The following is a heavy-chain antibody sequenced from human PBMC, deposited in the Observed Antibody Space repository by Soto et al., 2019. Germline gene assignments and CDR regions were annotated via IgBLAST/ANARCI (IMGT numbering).Heavy chain of an antibody. J-gene: IGHJ5*02. D-gene: IGHD6-19*01. CDR3: ARIVVRSWPSGWEFNWFDP. Sequence: GGSLRLSCAASGFTFSRHSMSWVRQAPGKGLEWVSSISYSTSYEYYAGSVKGRFTISRDNAKNSLFLVMNSLRAEDTAVYYCARIVVRSWPSGWEFNWFDPWGQGTLVTVAS. CDR2: ISYSTSYE. V-gene: IGHV3-21*01. CDR1: GFTFSRHS.